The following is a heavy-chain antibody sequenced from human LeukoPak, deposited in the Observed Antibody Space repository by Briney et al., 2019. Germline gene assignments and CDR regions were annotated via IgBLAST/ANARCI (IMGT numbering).Heavy chain of an antibody. V-gene: IGHV4-38-2*02. CDR3: ARDLGYCSSTSCRNWFDP. J-gene: IGHJ5*02. D-gene: IGHD2-2*01. CDR2: IYPSGST. Sequence: SETLSLTCAVSGYSISSGYYWGWIRQPPGKGLEWIGSIYPSGSTYYNPSLKSRVTISVDTSKNQFSLKLSSVTAADTAVYYCARDLGYCSSTSCRNWFDPWGQGTLVTVSS. CDR1: GYSISSGYY.